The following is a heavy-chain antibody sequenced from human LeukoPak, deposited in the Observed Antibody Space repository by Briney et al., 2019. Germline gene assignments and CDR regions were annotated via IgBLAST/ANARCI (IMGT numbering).Heavy chain of an antibody. CDR1: RGSVNSTIYY. V-gene: IGHV4-39*01. D-gene: IGHD2-21*01. Sequence: PSETLSLTCTVSRGSVNSTIYYWGWIRQPPGKGLEWIGSIYYTGSTYYSPSLMSRVAMSVDMSKNQFSLRLSSVSAADTAVYYCARHTPPNSAYFDYHYGMDVWGQGTTVTVSS. J-gene: IGHJ6*02. CDR2: IYYTGST. CDR3: ARHTPPNSAYFDYHYGMDV.